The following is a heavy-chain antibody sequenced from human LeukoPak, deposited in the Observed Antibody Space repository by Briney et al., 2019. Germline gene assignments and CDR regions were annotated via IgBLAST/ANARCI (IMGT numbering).Heavy chain of an antibody. J-gene: IGHJ4*02. Sequence: ASVKVSCKASGYTFTNNYLHWVRQAPGQGLEWMGMIYPRDGSTSYAQKFQDRVTMTRSTSISTAYMELSSLRSDDTAVYYCARGPPNWGYDYWGPGTLVTVSS. D-gene: IGHD7-27*01. CDR2: IYPRDGST. CDR1: GYTFTNNY. CDR3: ARGPPNWGYDY. V-gene: IGHV1-46*01.